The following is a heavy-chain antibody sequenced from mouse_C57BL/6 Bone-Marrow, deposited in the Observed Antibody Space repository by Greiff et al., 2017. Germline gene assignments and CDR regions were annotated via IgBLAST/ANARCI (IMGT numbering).Heavy chain of an antibody. D-gene: IGHD1-1*01. J-gene: IGHJ1*03. Sequence: EVQLQQSGAELVRPGASVKLSCTASGFNIKDDYMHWVKQRPEQGLEWIGWIDPENGDTEYASKFQGKATITADTSSNTAYLQLSSLTSEDTAVYYCTTFGNYYGSSHWYFDVWGTGTTVTVSS. CDR1: GFNIKDDY. V-gene: IGHV14-4*01. CDR3: TTFGNYYGSSHWYFDV. CDR2: IDPENGDT.